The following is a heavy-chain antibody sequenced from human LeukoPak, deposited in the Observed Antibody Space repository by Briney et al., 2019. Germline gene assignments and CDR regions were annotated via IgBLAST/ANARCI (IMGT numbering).Heavy chain of an antibody. D-gene: IGHD5-18*01. J-gene: IGHJ3*02. Sequence: SETLSLTCTVSGGSISSYYWSWIRQPPGKGLEWIGYIFYSESTNYNPSLESRVTMSVDTSKNQFSLKLRSVTAADTAVYYCARPGVGSGRYGAFDIWGQGTLVIVSS. CDR3: ARPGVGSGRYGAFDI. CDR1: GGSISSYY. CDR2: IFYSEST. V-gene: IGHV4-59*08.